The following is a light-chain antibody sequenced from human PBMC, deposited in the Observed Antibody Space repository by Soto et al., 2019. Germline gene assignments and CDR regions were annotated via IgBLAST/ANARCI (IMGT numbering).Light chain of an antibody. J-gene: IGKJ1*01. CDR1: QSISSW. Sequence: DIQMTQSPATLSASVGDRVTITCRASQSISSWLAWYQQKPGKVPKLLIDDASSLESGVPSRFSGSGSGTEFTLTISSLQPDDFATYCCQQYNTYPWTFGQGTKVEIK. CDR2: DAS. V-gene: IGKV1-5*01. CDR3: QQYNTYPWT.